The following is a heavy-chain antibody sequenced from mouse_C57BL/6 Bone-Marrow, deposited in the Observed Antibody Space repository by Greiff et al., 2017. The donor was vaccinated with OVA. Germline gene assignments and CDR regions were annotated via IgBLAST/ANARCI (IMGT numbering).Heavy chain of an antibody. D-gene: IGHD2-4*01. CDR1: GYAFSSYW. CDR3: SRGPYYDLYAYAMDC. CDR2: IYPGDGDT. J-gene: IGHJ4*01. Sequence: VQLQQSGAELVKPGASVKISCKASGYAFSSYWMNWVKQRPGKGLEWIGQIYPGDGDTNYNGKFKGKATLTADKSSSTAYMQLSSLTSEDSAVYFCSRGPYYDLYAYAMDCWGQRTSVFVSS. V-gene: IGHV1-80*01.